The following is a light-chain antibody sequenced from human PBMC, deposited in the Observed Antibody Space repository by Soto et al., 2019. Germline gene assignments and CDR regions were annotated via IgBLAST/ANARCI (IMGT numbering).Light chain of an antibody. Sequence: QSVLTQPPSASGTPGQSVTISFSGISSNIGSNTVNWYQQLPGTAPKLLIYSNNQRPSGVPDRFSGSKSGTSASLAISGLQSEDEADYYCAAWDDSLNVLYVFGTGTKVTVL. V-gene: IGLV1-44*01. CDR2: SNN. CDR1: SSNIGSNT. CDR3: AAWDDSLNVLYV. J-gene: IGLJ1*01.